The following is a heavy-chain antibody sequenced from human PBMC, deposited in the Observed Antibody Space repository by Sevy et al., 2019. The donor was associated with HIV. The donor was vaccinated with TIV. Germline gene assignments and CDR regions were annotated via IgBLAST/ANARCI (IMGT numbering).Heavy chain of an antibody. V-gene: IGHV3-21*01. J-gene: IGHJ3*02. CDR1: GFTFSNYY. CDR3: ARDRGNWNIDAVDI. Sequence: GGSLRLSCAASGFTFSNYYMNWVRQAPGKGLEWVSSFRSSSSYIYYADSVKGRFTISRDKAKNSLYLQMNSLRAENTAVYYCARDRGNWNIDAVDIWGQGTMVTVSS. D-gene: IGHD1-1*01. CDR2: FRSSSSYI.